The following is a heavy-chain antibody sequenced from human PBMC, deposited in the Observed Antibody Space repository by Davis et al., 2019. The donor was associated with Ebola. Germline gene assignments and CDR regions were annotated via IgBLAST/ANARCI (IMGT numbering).Heavy chain of an antibody. CDR3: ARDRPAAIRSVNWFDP. D-gene: IGHD2-2*02. CDR2: INPNSGGT. Sequence: ASVKVSCKASGYTFTGYYMHWVRQAPGQGLEWMGWINPNSGGTNYAQKFQGRVTMTRDTSISTAYMELSRLRSDDTPVYYCARDRPAAIRSVNWFDPWGQGTLVTVSS. J-gene: IGHJ5*02. CDR1: GYTFTGYY. V-gene: IGHV1-2*02.